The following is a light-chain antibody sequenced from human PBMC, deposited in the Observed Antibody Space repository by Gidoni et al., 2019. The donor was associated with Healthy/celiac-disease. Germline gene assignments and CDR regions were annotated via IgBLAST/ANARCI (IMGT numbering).Light chain of an antibody. J-gene: IGLJ3*02. Sequence: QSVLTQPPSASGTPGQRVTISCSGSSSNIGSNYVYWYQQLPGTPPKLLIYRNNQWPSGVPDRFSGSKSGTSASLAISGLRSEDEADYYCAAWDDSLSGWVFGGGTKLTVL. V-gene: IGLV1-47*01. CDR2: RNN. CDR1: SSNIGSNY. CDR3: AAWDDSLSGWV.